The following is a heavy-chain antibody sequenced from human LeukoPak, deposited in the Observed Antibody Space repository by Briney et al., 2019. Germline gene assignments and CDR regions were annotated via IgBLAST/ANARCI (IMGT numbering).Heavy chain of an antibody. Sequence: GGSLRLSCVASGFTFSRYWMSWVRQAPGKGLEWVANIKQDGSKTYYVDSVKGRFTISRDNAKNSLYLQMNSLRAEDTAVYYCARISIAAGGDFDYWGQGTLVTVSS. CDR1: GFTFSRYW. CDR2: IKQDGSKT. J-gene: IGHJ4*02. V-gene: IGHV3-7*05. D-gene: IGHD6-13*01. CDR3: ARISIAAGGDFDY.